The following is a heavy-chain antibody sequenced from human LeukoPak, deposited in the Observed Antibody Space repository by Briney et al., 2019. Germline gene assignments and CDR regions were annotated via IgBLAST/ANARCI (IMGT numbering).Heavy chain of an antibody. J-gene: IGHJ4*02. Sequence: GGSLRLSCAASGFTFSSYWMSWVRQAPGKRLERVANIKQDGSEKYYVDSVKGRFTISRDNAKNSLYLQMNSLRAEDTAVYHCARDDSSGWYYFDYWGQGTLVTVSS. CDR1: GFTFSSYW. CDR2: IKQDGSEK. CDR3: ARDDSSGWYYFDY. V-gene: IGHV3-7*01. D-gene: IGHD6-19*01.